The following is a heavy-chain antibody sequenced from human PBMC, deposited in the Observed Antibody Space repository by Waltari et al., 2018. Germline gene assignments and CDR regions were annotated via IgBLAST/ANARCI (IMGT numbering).Heavy chain of an antibody. CDR1: GYSISSGYY. J-gene: IGHJ4*02. CDR2: IYTSGST. CDR3: ARGGRIAAAASYSV. V-gene: IGHV4-38-2*01. Sequence: QVQLQESGPGLVKPSETLSLTCAVSGYSISSGYYWGWIRQPPGKGLEWIGSIYTSGSTNYNPSLKSRVTMSVDTSKNQFSLKLSSVTAADTAVYYCARGGRIAAAASYSVWGQGTLVTVSS. D-gene: IGHD6-13*01.